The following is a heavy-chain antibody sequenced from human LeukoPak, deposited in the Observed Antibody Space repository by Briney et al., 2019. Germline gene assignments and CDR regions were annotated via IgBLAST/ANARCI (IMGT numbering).Heavy chain of an antibody. CDR3: AKCNDYSLVDV. Sequence: SGSLSLTCTASGVSFSTPNLYWGWLRPTPGKGLEWIVNIFYSGSTYYSPSLTRRVTTTLDTSSNQFLLMMNFITDADAAFYFCAKCNDYSLVDVWGQGTMVTVSS. V-gene: IGHV4-39*07. CDR1: GVSFSTPNLY. D-gene: IGHD3-16*01. CDR2: IFYSGST. J-gene: IGHJ3*01.